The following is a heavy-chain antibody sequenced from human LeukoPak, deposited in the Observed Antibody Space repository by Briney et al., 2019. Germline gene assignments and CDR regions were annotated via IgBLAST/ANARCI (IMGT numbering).Heavy chain of an antibody. Sequence: KPSETLSLTCAVYGGSFSGYYWSWIRQPPGKGLEWIGEINHSGSTNYNPSLKSRVTISVDTSKNQFSLKLSSVTAADTAVYYCASRTYYYGSENYWGQGTLVTVSS. CDR2: INHSGST. J-gene: IGHJ4*02. CDR1: GGSFSGYY. CDR3: ASRTYYYGSENY. D-gene: IGHD3-10*01. V-gene: IGHV4-34*01.